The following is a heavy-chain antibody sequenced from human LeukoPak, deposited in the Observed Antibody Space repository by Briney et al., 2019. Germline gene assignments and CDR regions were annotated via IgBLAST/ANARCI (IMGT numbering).Heavy chain of an antibody. J-gene: IGHJ1*01. V-gene: IGHV3-30-3*01. D-gene: IGHD6-19*01. CDR3: ARDGYSSGWITSNSGYFQH. CDR1: GFTFSSYE. CDR2: ISYDGSNK. Sequence: GGSLRLSCAASGFTFSSYEMNWVRQAPGKGLEWVAVISYDGSNKYYADSVKGRFTISRDNSKNTLYLQMNSLRAEDTAVYYCARDGYSSGWITSNSGYFQHWGQGTLVTVSS.